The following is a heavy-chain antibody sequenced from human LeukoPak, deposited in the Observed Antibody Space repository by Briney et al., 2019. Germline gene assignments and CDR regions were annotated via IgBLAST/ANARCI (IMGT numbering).Heavy chain of an antibody. CDR2: INPNSGGT. V-gene: IGHV1-2*06. D-gene: IGHD2-2*01. CDR1: GYTFTGYY. CDR3: ARVRYCSSTSCYIDEYFQH. Sequence: GASVKVSCKASGYTFTGYYMHWVRQAPGQGLEWMGRINPNSGGTNYAQKFQGRVTMTRDTSISTAYMELSRLRSDDTAVYYCARVRYCSSTSCYIDEYFQHWSQGTLVTVSS. J-gene: IGHJ1*01.